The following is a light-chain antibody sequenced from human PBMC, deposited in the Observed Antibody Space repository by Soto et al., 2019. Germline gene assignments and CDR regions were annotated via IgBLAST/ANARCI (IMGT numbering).Light chain of an antibody. J-gene: IGKJ1*01. CDR3: LQDIYYPWT. CDR2: GAS. CDR1: HSISTN. V-gene: IGKV3-15*01. Sequence: EIIMTQSPATLSVSPGEGATLSCRTSHSISTNLAWYQHKRGQSPRLLVYGASTRATGVPARFSGSGSGAEFTRSVSSLQSEDSATYYCLQDIYYPWTFGQGTKVEIK.